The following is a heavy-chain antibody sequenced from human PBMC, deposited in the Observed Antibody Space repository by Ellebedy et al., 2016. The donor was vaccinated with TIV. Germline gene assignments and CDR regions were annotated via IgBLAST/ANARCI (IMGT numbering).Heavy chain of an antibody. CDR2: IDYSGST. V-gene: IGHV4-59*01. J-gene: IGHJ3*02. Sequence: SETLSLXXTVSGGYITNYYWSWIRQPPGKGPEWIGYIDYSGSTNFNPSLKSRVTISVDTSKNQFSLKLSSVTAADTAVYYCARNQGWGLTAGAAFDIWGQGTMVTVSS. D-gene: IGHD2-21*02. CDR1: GGYITNYY. CDR3: ARNQGWGLTAGAAFDI.